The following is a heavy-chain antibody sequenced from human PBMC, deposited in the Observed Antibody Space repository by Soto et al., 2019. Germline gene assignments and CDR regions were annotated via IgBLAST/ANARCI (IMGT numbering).Heavy chain of an antibody. D-gene: IGHD3-10*01. V-gene: IGHV4-31*03. CDR2: IYYSGST. J-gene: IGHJ4*02. Sequence: QVQLQESGPGLVKPSQTLSLTCTVSGGSITSGGYCWTWIRQHPVKGLEWMGHIYYSGSTSYNPSLRSRVTIAIDPSKNRFSLKLTSVTAADTAVYYCARDGDYFGSGSPPLLSKWGQGTLVTVSS. CDR1: GGSITSGGYC. CDR3: ARDGDYFGSGSPPLLSK.